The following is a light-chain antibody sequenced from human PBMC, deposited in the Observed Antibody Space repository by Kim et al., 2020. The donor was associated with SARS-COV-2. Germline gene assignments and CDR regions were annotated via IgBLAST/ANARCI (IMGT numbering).Light chain of an antibody. CDR3: QVWDSSSDHYV. CDR2: YER. Sequence: GKKGRRTRGGKNNGSKSGERYQKKQGQAPVLVINYERERPSGNPEGFSGYNGGNTATLTNSRVEAGDEAEYYCQVWDSSSDHYVFGTGTKVTVL. CDR1: NNGSKS. J-gene: IGLJ1*01. V-gene: IGLV3-21*04.